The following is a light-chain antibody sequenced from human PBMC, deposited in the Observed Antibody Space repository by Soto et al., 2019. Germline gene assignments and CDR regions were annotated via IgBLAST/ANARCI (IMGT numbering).Light chain of an antibody. CDR3: PQRSNWLPIP. V-gene: IGKV3D-20*02. CDR1: QSVSSNY. CDR2: GAS. Sequence: PGGIATLPGRASQSVSSNYLAWYQQKPGQAPRVLIYGASSRTTGISDRFSGSGSGTDLTLTISRVEPADVAVYYRPQRSNWLPIPFPQGTRLEI. J-gene: IGKJ5*01.